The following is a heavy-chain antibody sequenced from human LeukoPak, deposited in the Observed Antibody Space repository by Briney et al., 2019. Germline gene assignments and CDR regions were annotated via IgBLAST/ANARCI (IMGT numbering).Heavy chain of an antibody. CDR3: ATSDRYSHFDY. CDR2: IHYSGST. V-gene: IGHV4-4*02. Sequence: SETLSLTCAVSGGSISSSNWWSWVRQPPGKGLEWIGYIHYSGSTNYNPSLKSRVTISVDTSKNQFSLKLKSVTAADTAVYYCATSDRYSHFDYWGQGTLVTVSS. D-gene: IGHD2-15*01. J-gene: IGHJ4*02. CDR1: GGSISSSNW.